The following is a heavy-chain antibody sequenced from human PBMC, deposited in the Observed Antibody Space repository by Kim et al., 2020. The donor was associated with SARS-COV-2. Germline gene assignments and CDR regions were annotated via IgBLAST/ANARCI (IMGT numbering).Heavy chain of an antibody. CDR3: ARDVLAAQPYYYYGMDV. Sequence: GGSLRLSCAASGFTFSSYGMHWVRQAPGKGLEWVAVIWYDGSNKYYADSVKGRFTISRDNSKNTLYLQMNSLRAEDTAVYYCARDVLAAQPYYYYGMDVWGQGTTVTVSS. D-gene: IGHD2-2*01. CDR2: IWYDGSNK. V-gene: IGHV3-33*01. CDR1: GFTFSSYG. J-gene: IGHJ6*02.